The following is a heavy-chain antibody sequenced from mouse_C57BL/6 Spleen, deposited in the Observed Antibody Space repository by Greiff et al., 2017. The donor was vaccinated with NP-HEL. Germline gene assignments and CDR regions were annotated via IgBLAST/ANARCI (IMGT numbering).Heavy chain of an antibody. Sequence: EVHLVESGPVLVKPGASVKMSCKASGYTFTDYYMNWVKQSHGKSLEWIGVINPYNGGTSYNQKFKGKATLTVDKSSSTAYMELNSLTSEDSAVYYCAREGANWDVVDYWGQGTTLTVSS. V-gene: IGHV1-19*01. CDR3: AREGANWDVVDY. CDR2: INPYNGGT. J-gene: IGHJ2*01. CDR1: GYTFTDYY. D-gene: IGHD4-1*01.